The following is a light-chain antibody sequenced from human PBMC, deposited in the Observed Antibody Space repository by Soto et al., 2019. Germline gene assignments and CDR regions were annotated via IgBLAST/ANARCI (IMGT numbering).Light chain of an antibody. Sequence: DIKLTQSPSFLSASVGDRVTITCRASQGISNYLAWYQRKPGKAPKLLIYAASTLQTGVPSRFSGSGSGTEFTLTXXXXQXXXXXTXXXXXXXXYPLTFGGGTKVEIK. CDR3: XXXXXYPLT. CDR2: AAS. J-gene: IGKJ4*01. CDR1: QGISNY. V-gene: IGKV1-9*01.